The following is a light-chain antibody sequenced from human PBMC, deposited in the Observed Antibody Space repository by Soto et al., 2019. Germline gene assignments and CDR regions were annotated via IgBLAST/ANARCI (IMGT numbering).Light chain of an antibody. CDR1: SSDVGGYNY. J-gene: IGLJ1*01. Sequence: QSALTQPRSVSGSPGQSVTISCTGTSSDVGGYNYVSWYQQHPGKAPKLIIYDVINRPSGVSNRFSGSKTGNTASLIISGLQAEDEADYYCSSYTSSSSYVFGSGTKVTVL. V-gene: IGLV2-14*01. CDR2: DVI. CDR3: SSYTSSSSYV.